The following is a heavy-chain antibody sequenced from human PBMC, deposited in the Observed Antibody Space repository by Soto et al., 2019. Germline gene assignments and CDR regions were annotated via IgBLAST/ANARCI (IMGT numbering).Heavy chain of an antibody. CDR1: GFTFSSYA. V-gene: IGHV3-23*01. CDR2: ISGSGGST. CDR3: AKDLYSWNYVNYYYYGMDV. D-gene: IGHD1-7*01. J-gene: IGHJ6*02. Sequence: GGSLRLSCAASGFTFSSYAMSWVRQAPGKGLEWVSAISGSGGSTYYADSVKGRFTISRDNSKNTLYLQMNSLRAEDTAVYYCAKDLYSWNYVNYYYYGMDVWGQGTTVTVSS.